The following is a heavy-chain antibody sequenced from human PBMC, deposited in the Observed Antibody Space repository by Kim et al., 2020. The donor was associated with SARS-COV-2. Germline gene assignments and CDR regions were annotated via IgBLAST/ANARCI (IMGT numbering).Heavy chain of an antibody. CDR3: ARGPIIAARAKDAFDI. Sequence: ASVKVSCKASGYTFSSYYMHWVRQAPGQGLEWMGIFNPSGGSTNYAQKFQGRVTMTRDTSTSTVYMELSSLRSEDTAVYYCARGPIIAARAKDAFDIWGQGTMVTVSS. J-gene: IGHJ3*02. V-gene: IGHV1-46*01. CDR1: GYTFSSYY. CDR2: FNPSGGST. D-gene: IGHD6-6*01.